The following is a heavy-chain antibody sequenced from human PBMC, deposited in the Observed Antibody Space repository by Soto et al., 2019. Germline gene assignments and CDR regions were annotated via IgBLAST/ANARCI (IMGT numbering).Heavy chain of an antibody. CDR1: GFIFKNYA. J-gene: IGHJ4*02. Sequence: GGSLRLSCAGSGFIFKNYALNWVRQAPGKGLEWVASITRDGYNKYYADSVKGRFTISRDNSRDTLSLQMTALTIEDSSAYYCTKSSGGSSSAGMDYWGQGTRVTVSS. CDR3: TKSSGGSSSAGMDY. D-gene: IGHD6-6*01. CDR2: ITRDGYNK. V-gene: IGHV3-30*04.